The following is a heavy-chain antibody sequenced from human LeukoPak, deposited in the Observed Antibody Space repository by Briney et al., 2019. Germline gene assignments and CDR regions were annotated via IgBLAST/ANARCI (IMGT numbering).Heavy chain of an antibody. CDR3: AKGVVGASSAAAAGYFDF. J-gene: IGHJ4*02. D-gene: IGHD1-26*01. CDR1: GFTFSNYA. V-gene: IGHV3-23*01. CDR2: ISGGGGNT. Sequence: GGSLRLSCAASGFTFSNYAMSWVRQAPGKGLEWVSVISGGGGNTYYADSVKGRFAISRDNSKDTLFLQMSSLRAEDTAVYYCAKGVVGASSAAAAGYFDFWGQGTLVTVSS.